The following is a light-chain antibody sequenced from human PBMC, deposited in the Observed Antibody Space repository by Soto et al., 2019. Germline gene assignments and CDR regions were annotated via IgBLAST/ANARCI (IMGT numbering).Light chain of an antibody. CDR3: HQYDSSLWT. Sequence: EFLLTQSPGTLSLSPGESATLSCTASQSVSSSYLAWYQQKPGQDPRLLIYGASSRATGIPDRFSGSGSGTDVTRTISRLEPADFAVYFCHQYDSSLWTFGQGTKVDIK. CDR1: QSVSSSY. V-gene: IGKV3-20*01. J-gene: IGKJ1*01. CDR2: GAS.